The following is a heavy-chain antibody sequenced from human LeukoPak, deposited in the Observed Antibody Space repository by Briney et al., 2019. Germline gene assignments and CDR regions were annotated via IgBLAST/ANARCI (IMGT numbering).Heavy chain of an antibody. CDR1: GDSISSYY. J-gene: IGHJ5*02. CDR3: ARDGAYYDFWSGPFDP. V-gene: IGHV4-59*01. Sequence: PSETLSLTCSVSGDSISSYYWSWIRQPPGKGLEWIGDVYYSGSTNYNPSLKSRVTISVDTSKNQFSLKLSSVTAADTAVYYCARDGAYYDFWSGPFDPWGQGTLVTVSS. CDR2: VYYSGST. D-gene: IGHD3-3*01.